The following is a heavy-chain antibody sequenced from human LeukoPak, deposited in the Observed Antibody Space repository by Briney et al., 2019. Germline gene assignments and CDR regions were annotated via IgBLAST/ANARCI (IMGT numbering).Heavy chain of an antibody. Sequence: PETLSLTCTVSGGSISSSSYYWGWIRQPPGKGLEWIGSIYYSGSTYYNPSLKSRVTISVDTSKNQFSLKLSSVTAADTAVYYCAAYPEAELCFDPRGQGTLVTVSS. V-gene: IGHV4-39*01. CDR2: IYYSGST. CDR1: GGSISSSSYY. J-gene: IGHJ5*02. D-gene: IGHD3-16*01. CDR3: AAYPEAELCFDP.